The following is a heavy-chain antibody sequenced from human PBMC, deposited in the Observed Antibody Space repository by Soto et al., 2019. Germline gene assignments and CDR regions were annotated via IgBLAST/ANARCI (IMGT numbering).Heavy chain of an antibody. J-gene: IGHJ6*02. Sequence: QVQLVQSGAEVKKPGASVKVSCKASGYTFTSYYMHWVRQAPGQGLEWMGIINPSGGSTSYAQKFQGRVTMTRDTSTSTVYMELGSLRSEDTDVYYCARDLGSTDYYYYYGMDVWCQGTTVTVSS. CDR1: GYTFTSYY. CDR3: ARDLGSTDYYYYYGMDV. V-gene: IGHV1-46*01. CDR2: INPSGGST. D-gene: IGHD2-2*01.